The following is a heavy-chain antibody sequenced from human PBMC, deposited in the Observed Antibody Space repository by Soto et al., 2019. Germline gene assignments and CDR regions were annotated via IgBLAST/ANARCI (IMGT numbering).Heavy chain of an antibody. V-gene: IGHV3-30*18. Sequence: SGGSLILSWAASGFTFSSVCMHWVRQAPGKGLEWVAVISYDGSDKYYADSVKGRFTISRDDSKNTLFLQMNSLRAEDTAVYYCAKTAGYDYVWGSSGLDPWGQGT. CDR1: GFTFSSVC. J-gene: IGHJ5*02. CDR3: AKTAGYDYVWGSSGLDP. D-gene: IGHD3-16*01. CDR2: ISYDGSDK.